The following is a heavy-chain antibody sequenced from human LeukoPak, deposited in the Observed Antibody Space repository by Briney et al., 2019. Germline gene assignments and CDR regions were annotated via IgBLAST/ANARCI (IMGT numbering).Heavy chain of an antibody. CDR2: MNPDSGNT. CDR3: ARGGILRYFDWLGSGGMDV. V-gene: IGHV1-8*01. Sequence: GASVKVSCRTSGYTFTSYDIHWVRQAPGQGLEWMGWMNPDSGNTGYAQKFQGRVTMTRNTSISTAYMELSSLRSEATAVYYCARGGILRYFDWLGSGGMDVWGQGTTVTVSS. CDR1: GYTFTSYD. J-gene: IGHJ6*02. D-gene: IGHD3-9*01.